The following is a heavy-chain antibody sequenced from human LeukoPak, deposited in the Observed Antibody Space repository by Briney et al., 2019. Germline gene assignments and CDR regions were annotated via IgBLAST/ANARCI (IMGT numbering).Heavy chain of an antibody. D-gene: IGHD3-16*01. Sequence: GGSLRLSCAASGFTFSSYSMNWVRQAPGKGLEWVSYISSSSSTIYYADSVKGRFTISRDNAKNSLYLQMNSLRAEDTAVYYCARGSDWGAFDIWGQGTMVTVSS. CDR1: GFTFSSYS. V-gene: IGHV3-48*01. CDR2: ISSSSSTI. CDR3: ARGSDWGAFDI. J-gene: IGHJ3*02.